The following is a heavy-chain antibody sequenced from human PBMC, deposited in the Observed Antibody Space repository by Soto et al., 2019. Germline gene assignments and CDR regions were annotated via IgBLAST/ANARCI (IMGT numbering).Heavy chain of an antibody. J-gene: IGHJ6*03. V-gene: IGHV3-64*01. D-gene: IGHD6-6*01. CDR2: ISSNGVGT. CDR3: ARRARPDFYYMDV. Sequence: EVQLAECGGGLAQPGGSLRLSCAASGFTLSGYAMDWVRQAPGKGLEYVSGISSNGVGTYYANSVQGRFTISRDNSKNRVYLQMGSLRPEDMAVYYCARRARPDFYYMDVWGKGTTVTVFS. CDR1: GFTLSGYA.